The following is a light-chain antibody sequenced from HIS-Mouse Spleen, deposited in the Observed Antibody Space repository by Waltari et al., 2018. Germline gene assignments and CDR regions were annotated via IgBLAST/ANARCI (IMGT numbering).Light chain of an antibody. CDR2: DVS. CDR1: NSGVGGHYY. Sequence: QSALTQPASVSESPGPPVTLSYSGTNSGVGGHYYVSGYQQHPGKAPKLMIYDVSNRPSGVSNRFSGSQSGNTASLTISGLQAEDEADYYCSSYTSSSTRVFGGGTKLTVL. V-gene: IGLV2-14*03. CDR3: SSYTSSSTRV. J-gene: IGLJ3*02.